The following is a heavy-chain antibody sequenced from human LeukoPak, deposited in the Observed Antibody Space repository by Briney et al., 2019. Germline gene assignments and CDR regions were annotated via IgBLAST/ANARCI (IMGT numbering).Heavy chain of an antibody. CDR3: ARGYGGNSGMDV. V-gene: IGHV1-2*02. CDR2: INPNSGGT. Sequence: RASVKVSCKASGYTFTGYFIHWVRQAPGEGLDWMGWINPNSGGTNYAQKFQGRVTMTRDTSVTTAYMELSSLRSDDTAVYYCARGYGGNSGMDVWGLGTTVTVS. D-gene: IGHD4-23*01. J-gene: IGHJ6*02. CDR1: GYTFTGYF.